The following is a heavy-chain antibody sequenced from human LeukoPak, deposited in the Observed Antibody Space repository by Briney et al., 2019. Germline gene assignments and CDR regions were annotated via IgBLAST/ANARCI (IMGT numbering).Heavy chain of an antibody. Sequence: GGSLRLSCAASGFTFSSYAMYWVRQASGKGLEWVGLIRSKANSYATAYAASVKGRFTISRDDSKNTAYLQMNSLKTEDTAVYYCTRHGPNDYGDRKYFDYWGQGTLVTVSS. CDR2: IRSKANSYAT. V-gene: IGHV3-73*01. CDR1: GFTFSSYA. J-gene: IGHJ4*02. CDR3: TRHGPNDYGDRKYFDY. D-gene: IGHD4-17*01.